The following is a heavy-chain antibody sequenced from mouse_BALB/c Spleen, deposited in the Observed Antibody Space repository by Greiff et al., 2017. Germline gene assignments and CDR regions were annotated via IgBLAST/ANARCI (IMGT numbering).Heavy chain of an antibody. Sequence: QVQLQQSGAELARPGASVKLSCKASGYTFTSYWMQWVKQRPGQGLEWIGAIYPGDGDTRYTQKFKGKATLTADKSSSTAYMQLSSLASEDSAVYYCARGGSSGPFAYWGQGTLVTVSA. V-gene: IGHV1-87*01. CDR2: IYPGDGDT. CDR3: ARGGSSGPFAY. D-gene: IGHD3-1*01. J-gene: IGHJ3*01. CDR1: GYTFTSYW.